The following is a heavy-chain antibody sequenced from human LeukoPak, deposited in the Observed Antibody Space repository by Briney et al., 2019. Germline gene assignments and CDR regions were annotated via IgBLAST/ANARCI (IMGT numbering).Heavy chain of an antibody. D-gene: IGHD6-19*01. Sequence: GGSLRLTCAASGFSFSSYAMSWVRQAPGKGLEWVSGISWNSGTIDYADSVRGRFTISRDNAKNSLYLQMDSLRVEDTAFYYCAKDNRRHYTSGPNPDSLHWGQGALVTVSS. J-gene: IGHJ4*02. CDR2: ISWNSGTI. CDR3: AKDNRRHYTSGPNPDSLH. V-gene: IGHV3-9*01. CDR1: GFSFSSYA.